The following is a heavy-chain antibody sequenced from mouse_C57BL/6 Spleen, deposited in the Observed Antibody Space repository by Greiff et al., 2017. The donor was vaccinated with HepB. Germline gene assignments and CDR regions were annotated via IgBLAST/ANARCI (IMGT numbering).Heavy chain of an antibody. CDR2: ISYDGSN. D-gene: IGHD1-1*01. CDR3: ARESSTTVPSFDY. Sequence: EVKLQESGPGLVKPSQSLSLTCSVTGYSITSGYYWNWIRQSPGNKLEWMGYISYDGSNNYNPSLKNRISITRDTSKNLFFLKFNSVTTEDTATYNCARESSTTVPSFDYWGPGTTLTVSS. V-gene: IGHV3-6*01. CDR1: GYSITSGYY. J-gene: IGHJ2*01.